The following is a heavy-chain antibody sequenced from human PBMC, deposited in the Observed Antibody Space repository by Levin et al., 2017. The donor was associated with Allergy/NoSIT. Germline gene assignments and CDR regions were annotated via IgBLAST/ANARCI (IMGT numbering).Heavy chain of an antibody. J-gene: IGHJ6*02. Sequence: SLKISCAASGFTFDDYAMHWVRQAPGKGLEWVSGISWNSGNIDYADSVKGRFTISRDNAKNSLYLQMNSLRAEDTAFCLCAKDISSSSGGGDGWWGGSSSYYYGMDVWGQGTTVTVSS. CDR2: ISWNSGNI. CDR1: GFTFDDYA. D-gene: IGHD6-6*01. CDR3: AKDISSSSGGGDGWWGGSSSYYYGMDV. V-gene: IGHV3-9*01.